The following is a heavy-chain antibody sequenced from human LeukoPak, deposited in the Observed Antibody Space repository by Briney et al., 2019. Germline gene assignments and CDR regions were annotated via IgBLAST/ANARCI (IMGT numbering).Heavy chain of an antibody. J-gene: IGHJ6*03. V-gene: IGHV3-48*03. D-gene: IGHD2-21*02. CDR1: GFTFSSYE. Sequence: GGSLRLSCAASGFTFSSYEMNWVRQAPGKGLEWVSYISSSGSTIYYADSVKGRFTISRDNAKNSLYLQMNSLRAEDTAVYYCARLTVTAISYYMDVWGKGTTVTISS. CDR3: ARLTVTAISYYMDV. CDR2: ISSSGSTI.